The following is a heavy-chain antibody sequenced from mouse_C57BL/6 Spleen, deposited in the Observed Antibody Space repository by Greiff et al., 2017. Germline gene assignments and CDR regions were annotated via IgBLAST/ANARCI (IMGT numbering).Heavy chain of an antibody. CDR2: ILPGSGST. Sequence: VKLQQSGAELMKPGASVKLSCKATGYTFTGYWIEWVKQRPGHGLEWIGEILPGSGSTNYNEKFKGKATFTSDTSSNTAYMQLSSLTAEDSAIYYCARPLPTDYHHWYYDVWGTGTTVTVSS. V-gene: IGHV1-9*01. CDR1: GYTFTGYW. CDR3: ARPLPTDYHHWYYDV. J-gene: IGHJ1*03. D-gene: IGHD1-1*02.